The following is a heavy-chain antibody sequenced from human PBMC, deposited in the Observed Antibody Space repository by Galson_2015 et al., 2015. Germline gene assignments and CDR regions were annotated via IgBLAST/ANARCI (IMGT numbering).Heavy chain of an antibody. CDR1: GFTFSSYG. V-gene: IGHV3-33*01. D-gene: IGHD6-19*01. CDR3: ARVRSGWYVWD. CDR2: IWYDGSNK. Sequence: SLRLSCAASGFTFSSYGMHWVRQAPGKGLEWVAVIWYDGSNKYYADSVKGRFTISRDNSKNTLYLQMNSLRAEDTAVYYCARVRSGWYVWDWGQGTLVTVSS. J-gene: IGHJ4*02.